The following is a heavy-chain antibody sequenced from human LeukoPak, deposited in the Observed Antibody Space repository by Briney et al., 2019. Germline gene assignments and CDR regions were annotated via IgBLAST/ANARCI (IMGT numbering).Heavy chain of an antibody. J-gene: IGHJ5*02. CDR3: ARGPRRQLVSEPKTYNWFNP. V-gene: IGHV4-59*12. Sequence: PSETLSLTCTVSGGSISSYYWSWIRQPPGKGLEWIGYIYYSGITNYNPSLKSRVTISVDTSKNQFSLKLSSVTAADTAVYYCARGPRRQLVSEPKTYNWFNPWGQGTLVTVSS. CDR1: GGSISSYY. CDR2: IYYSGIT. D-gene: IGHD6-13*01.